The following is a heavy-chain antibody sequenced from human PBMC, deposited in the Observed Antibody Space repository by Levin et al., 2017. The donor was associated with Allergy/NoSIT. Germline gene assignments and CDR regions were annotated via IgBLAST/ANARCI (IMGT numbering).Heavy chain of an antibody. CDR2: IIPILGSS. J-gene: IGHJ3*02. CDR1: GGTFSSYP. Sequence: ASVKVSCKASGGTFSSYPISWVRQAPGQGLEWMGRIIPILGSSIYAQTFQGRVSFTADKSTSTAYMELSSLRSDDTAVYFCATFIAANNAFHIWGQGTMVTVSS. V-gene: IGHV1-69*08. D-gene: IGHD6-25*01. CDR3: ATFIAANNAFHI.